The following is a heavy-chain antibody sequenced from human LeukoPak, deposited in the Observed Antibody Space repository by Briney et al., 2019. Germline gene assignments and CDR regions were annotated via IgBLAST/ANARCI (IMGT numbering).Heavy chain of an antibody. V-gene: IGHV1-69*13. Sequence: SVKVSCKASGGTFSSYAISWVRHAPGQGLEWMGGIIPIFGTANYAQKFQGRVTITADESTSTAYMELSSLRSEDTAVYYCARGMYRNGSGSYYHFDYWGQGTLVTVSS. CDR2: IIPIFGTA. D-gene: IGHD3-10*01. CDR1: GGTFSSYA. CDR3: ARGMYRNGSGSYYHFDY. J-gene: IGHJ4*02.